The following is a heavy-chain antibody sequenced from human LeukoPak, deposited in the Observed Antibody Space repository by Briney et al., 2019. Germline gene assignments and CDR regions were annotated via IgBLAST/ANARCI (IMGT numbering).Heavy chain of an antibody. Sequence: GGSLRLSCAASEFTFRSYAMNWVRQAPGKGLEWVSSISSGSTDIYYADSVKGRFTISRDNSKNTLYLQMNSLRAEDTAVYYCAKDLKRGYSYGFDAFDIWGQGTMVTVSS. CDR1: EFTFRSYA. CDR3: AKDLKRGYSYGFDAFDI. CDR2: ISSGSTDI. D-gene: IGHD5-18*01. V-gene: IGHV3-21*01. J-gene: IGHJ3*02.